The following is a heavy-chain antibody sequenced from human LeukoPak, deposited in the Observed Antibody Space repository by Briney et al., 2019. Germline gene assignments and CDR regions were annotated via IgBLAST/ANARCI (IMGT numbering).Heavy chain of an antibody. CDR1: GFTFSDYY. V-gene: IGHV3-11*04. J-gene: IGHJ3*02. CDR3: ARDTAAGTGAFDI. Sequence: GGSLRLSCAASGFTFSDYYMSWIRQAPGKGLEWASYISSSGSTIYYADSVKGRFTISRDNAKNTLYLQMNSLRAEDTAVYYCARDTAAGTGAFDIWGQGTMVTDSS. D-gene: IGHD6-13*01. CDR2: ISSSGSTI.